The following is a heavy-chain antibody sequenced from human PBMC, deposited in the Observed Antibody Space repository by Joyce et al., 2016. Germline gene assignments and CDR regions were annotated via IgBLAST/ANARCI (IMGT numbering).Heavy chain of an antibody. CDR3: AKAHQIAAAGTLDY. D-gene: IGHD6-13*01. V-gene: IGHV3-30*18. J-gene: IGHJ4*02. Sequence: QVQLVESGGGVVQPGRSLRLSCAASGFTFSSFGRHWVRQAPGKGLEWLAVISYDGTNKYYADSVKGRFTISRDNSKNTLYLQMNSLRAEDAAVYYCAKAHQIAAAGTLDYWGQGTLVTVSS. CDR2: ISYDGTNK. CDR1: GFTFSSFG.